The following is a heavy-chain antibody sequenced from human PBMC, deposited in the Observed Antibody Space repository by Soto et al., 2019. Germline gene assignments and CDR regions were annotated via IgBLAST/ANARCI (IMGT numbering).Heavy chain of an antibody. CDR1: GGTFSSYA. Sequence: QVQLVQSGAEVKKPGSSVKVSCKASGGTFSSYAISWVRQAPGQGLERMVGIIPIFGTANYAQKFQGRVTITADESTSTAYMELSSLRSEDTAVYYCARVGGTIFGVVYNWFDPWGQGTLVTVSS. CDR2: IIPIFGTA. V-gene: IGHV1-69*01. J-gene: IGHJ5*02. CDR3: ARVGGTIFGVVYNWFDP. D-gene: IGHD3-3*01.